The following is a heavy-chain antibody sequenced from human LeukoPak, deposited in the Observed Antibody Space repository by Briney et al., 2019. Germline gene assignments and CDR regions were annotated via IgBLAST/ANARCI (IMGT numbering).Heavy chain of an antibody. V-gene: IGHV4-59*01. J-gene: IGHJ4*02. D-gene: IGHD3-9*01. CDR3: ARVTGYTIEDYFDY. CDR2: IYYSGST. Sequence: ASETLSLTCTVPGGSISSYYWSWIRQPPGKGLEWIGYIYYSGSTNYNPSLKSRVTISVDTSKNQFSLRLSSMTAADTAVYYCARVTGYTIEDYFDYWGQGTLVTVSS. CDR1: GGSISSYY.